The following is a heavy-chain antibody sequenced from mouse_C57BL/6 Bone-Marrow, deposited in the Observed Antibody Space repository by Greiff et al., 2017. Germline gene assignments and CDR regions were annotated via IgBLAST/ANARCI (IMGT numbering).Heavy chain of an antibody. CDR1: GYAFTNYL. J-gene: IGHJ3*01. CDR2: INPGSGGT. V-gene: IGHV1-54*01. D-gene: IGHD2-4*01. CDR3: ARDYDYDGAY. Sequence: QVQLQQSGAELVRPGTSVKVSCKASGYAFTNYLIAWVKQRPGQGLAWIGVINPGSGGTNYNEKFKGKATLTADKASSTAYMQPSSLTSEDSAVYFCARDYDYDGAYWGQGTLVTVSA.